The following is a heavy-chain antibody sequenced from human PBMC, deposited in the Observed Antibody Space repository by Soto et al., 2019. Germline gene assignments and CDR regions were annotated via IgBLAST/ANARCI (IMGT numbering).Heavy chain of an antibody. CDR1: GGSISSGDYY. CDR2: IYYSGST. CDR3: ARTYQYYYDSSGYPALFGY. Sequence: PSETLSLTCTVSGGSISSGDYYWSWIRQPPGKGLEWIGYIYYSGSTYYNPSLKSRVTISVDTSKNQFSLKLSSVTAADTAVYYCARTYQYYYDSSGYPALFGYWGQGTLVTVSS. V-gene: IGHV4-30-4*01. D-gene: IGHD3-22*01. J-gene: IGHJ4*02.